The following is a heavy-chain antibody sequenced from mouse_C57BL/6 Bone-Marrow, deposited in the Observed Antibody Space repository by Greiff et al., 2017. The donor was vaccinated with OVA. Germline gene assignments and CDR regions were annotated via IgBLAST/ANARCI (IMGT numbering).Heavy chain of an antibody. CDR2: IDPSDSYT. Sequence: QVQLQQPGAELVMPGASVKLSCKASGYTFTSYWMHWVKQRPGQGLEWIGEIDPSDSYTNYNQKFKGKSTLTVDKSSSTAYMQLSSLTSEDSAVYYCAREGWVAYWGQGTLVTVSA. CDR3: AREGWVAY. CDR1: GYTFTSYW. V-gene: IGHV1-69*01. J-gene: IGHJ3*01.